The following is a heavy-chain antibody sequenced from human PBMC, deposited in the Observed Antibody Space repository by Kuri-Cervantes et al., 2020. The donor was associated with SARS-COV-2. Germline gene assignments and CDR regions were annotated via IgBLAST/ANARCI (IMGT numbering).Heavy chain of an antibody. D-gene: IGHD6-6*01. CDR1: GFTFSSYW. Sequence: LSLTCAASGFTFSSYWMHWVRQAPGKGLEWVAVISYDGSNKYYADSVKGRFTISRDNSKNTLYLQMNSLRAEDTAVYYCAREGLYSSSSGFDYWGQGTLVTVSS. J-gene: IGHJ4*02. CDR2: ISYDGSNK. CDR3: AREGLYSSSSGFDY. V-gene: IGHV3-30*03.